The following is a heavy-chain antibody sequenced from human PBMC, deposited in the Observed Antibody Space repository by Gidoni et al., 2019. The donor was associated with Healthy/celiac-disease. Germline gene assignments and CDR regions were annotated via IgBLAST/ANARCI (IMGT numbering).Heavy chain of an antibody. CDR1: GFTFSSYA. CDR2: ISGSGGST. J-gene: IGHJ4*02. CDR3: ASYLDTAMVPFDY. V-gene: IGHV3-23*01. D-gene: IGHD5-18*01. Sequence: EVQLLESGGGLVQPGGSLRLSCAASGFTFSSYAMSWVRQAPGKGLDGVSAISGSGGSTYYADSVKGRFTISRDNSKNTLYLQMNSLRAEDTAVYYCASYLDTAMVPFDYWGQGTLVTVSS.